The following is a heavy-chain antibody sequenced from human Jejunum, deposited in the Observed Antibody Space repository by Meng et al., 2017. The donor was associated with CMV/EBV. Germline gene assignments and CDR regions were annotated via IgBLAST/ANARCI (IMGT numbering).Heavy chain of an antibody. CDR2: IYYSGST. Sequence: HLQLKGSGPGLVKPSETLSLTCNGSGGSISSSSDYWGWIRQPLGKGLEWIGSIYYSGSTYYNPSLKSRVTLSVDTSKNQFSLKLTSVTAADTAVYYCARATSAYDPFDSWGQGTLVTVSS. J-gene: IGHJ4*02. CDR1: GGSISSSSDY. V-gene: IGHV4-39*07. D-gene: IGHD5-12*01. CDR3: ARATSAYDPFDS.